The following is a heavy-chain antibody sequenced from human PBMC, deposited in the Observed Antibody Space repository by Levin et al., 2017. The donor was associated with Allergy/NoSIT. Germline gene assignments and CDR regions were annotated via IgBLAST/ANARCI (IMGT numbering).Heavy chain of an antibody. Sequence: GESLKISCAASGFTFSHYTMNWVRQAPGKGPEWLAYLLISDTTISYAHSVKGRFTVSGDIAKSSLYLQMNTLRAEDTAVYYCVRDWSFAFDSWGQGTPVTVSS. CDR1: GFTFSHYT. J-gene: IGHJ4*02. CDR3: VRDWSFAFDS. D-gene: IGHD1-26*01. CDR2: LLISDTTI. V-gene: IGHV3-48*01.